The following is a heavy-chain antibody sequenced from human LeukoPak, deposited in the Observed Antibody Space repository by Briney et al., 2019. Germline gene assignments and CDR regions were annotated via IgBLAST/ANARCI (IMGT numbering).Heavy chain of an antibody. D-gene: IGHD4-11*01. CDR3: ATTVTTYYFDS. CDR2: IYSGGST. CDR1: GFTVSSNY. J-gene: IGHJ4*02. V-gene: IGHV3-66*01. Sequence: GGSLRLSCAASGFTVSSNYMSWARQAPGRGLEWVSVIYSGGSTYYADSGKGRFTISRDNSKNTLYLQMNSLRAEDTAVYYCATTVTTYYFDSWGQGTLVTVSS.